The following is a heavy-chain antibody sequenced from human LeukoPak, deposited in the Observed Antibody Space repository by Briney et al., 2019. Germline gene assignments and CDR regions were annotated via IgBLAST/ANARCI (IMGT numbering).Heavy chain of an antibody. V-gene: IGHV4-34*01. CDR3: ARGTESSDSGGSTQPRKYYFDY. D-gene: IGHD4-23*01. CDR2: INHSGST. J-gene: IGHJ4*02. CDR1: GGSVSGYY. Sequence: SATLSLTCAVYGGSVSGYYWSWIRQPPGKGLEWVGGINHSGSTNYNPSLKSRVTISVDTSKNQFSLKLSSVTAADTAVYYCARGTESSDSGGSTQPRKYYFDYWGQGTLVTVSS.